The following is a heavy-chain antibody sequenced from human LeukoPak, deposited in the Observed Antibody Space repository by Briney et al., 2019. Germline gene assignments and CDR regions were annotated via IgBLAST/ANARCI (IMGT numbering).Heavy chain of an antibody. Sequence: SETLSLTCTVSGGSISSSSYYWGWIRQPPGKGLEWIGSVYYSGSTNYNPSLKSRVTISVDTSKNQFSLKLSSVTAADTAVYYCARARGVATIDYWGQGTLVTVSS. D-gene: IGHD5-12*01. CDR2: VYYSGST. J-gene: IGHJ4*02. CDR3: ARARGVATIDY. V-gene: IGHV4-39*07. CDR1: GGSISSSSYY.